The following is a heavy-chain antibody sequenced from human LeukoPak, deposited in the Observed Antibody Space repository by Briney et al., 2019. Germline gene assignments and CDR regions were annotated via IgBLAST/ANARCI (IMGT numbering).Heavy chain of an antibody. Sequence: PGGSLRLSCAASGFSFSTYSMNWVRQAPGKGLEWFSFISSSSTTIYYADSVKGRFTVSRDNAKNSLYLQMNSLRAEDTAVYYCARDRGFYFDSWGQGTLVTVSS. V-gene: IGHV3-48*04. CDR3: ARDRGFYFDS. J-gene: IGHJ4*02. CDR1: GFSFSTYS. CDR2: ISSSSTTI.